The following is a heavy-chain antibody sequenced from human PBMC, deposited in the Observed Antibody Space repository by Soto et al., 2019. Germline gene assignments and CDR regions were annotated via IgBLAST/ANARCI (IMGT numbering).Heavy chain of an antibody. V-gene: IGHV4-61*01. Sequence: QVQLQESGTGLVKPSETLSLTCTVSGGSFKSGIYSWSWFRHPPGKVLEWIGYVYHTGRTSYNPSHKSQVSLSMDTSKNQFSLTLDSVTAADTAVYFCARDVTYFDSWAQGHLVTVAS. CDR3: ARDVTYFDS. D-gene: IGHD5-18*01. J-gene: IGHJ4*02. CDR1: GGSFKSGIYS. CDR2: VYHTGRT.